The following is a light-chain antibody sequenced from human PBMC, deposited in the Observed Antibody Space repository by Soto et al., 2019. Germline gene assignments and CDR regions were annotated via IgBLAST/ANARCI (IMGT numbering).Light chain of an antibody. Sequence: EVLMTQSPATLSASAGARATLSCRASQNIASRFAWYRQKPGQAPKLLIYPASTRATGIPVTISVSGSGTEITLTITSMQLEDFAVDYCQHYHYKTQLTFGGGTKVEIK. J-gene: IGKJ4*02. CDR1: QNIASR. CDR2: PAS. CDR3: QHYHYKTQLT. V-gene: IGKV3-15*01.